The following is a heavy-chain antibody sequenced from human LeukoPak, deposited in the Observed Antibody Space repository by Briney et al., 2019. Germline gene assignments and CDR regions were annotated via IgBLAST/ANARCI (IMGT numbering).Heavy chain of an antibody. D-gene: IGHD2-15*01. J-gene: IGHJ5*02. V-gene: IGHV1-46*01. CDR3: ARDGQVVVAATWFDP. Sequence: ASVKVSCKASGYTFTSYYMHWVRQAPGQGLEWMGIINPSGGSTNYAQKLQGRVTMTTDTSTSTAYMELRSLRSDDTAVYYCARDGQVVVAATWFDPWGQGTLVTVSS. CDR2: INPSGGST. CDR1: GYTFTSYY.